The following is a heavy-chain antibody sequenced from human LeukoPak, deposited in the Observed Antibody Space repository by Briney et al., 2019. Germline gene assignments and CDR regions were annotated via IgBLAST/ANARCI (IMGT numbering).Heavy chain of an antibody. CDR1: GGTFSSSA. D-gene: IGHD6-13*01. J-gene: IGHJ5*02. V-gene: IGHV1-69*05. CDR3: ARDRLKQQLCCWFDP. CDR2: IIPIFGTA. Sequence: SVKVSCKASGGTFSSSAISWVRQAPGQGLEWMGGIIPIFGTANYAQKFQGRVTITTDESTSTAYMELSSLRSEDTAVYYCARDRLKQQLCCWFDPWGQGTLVTVSS.